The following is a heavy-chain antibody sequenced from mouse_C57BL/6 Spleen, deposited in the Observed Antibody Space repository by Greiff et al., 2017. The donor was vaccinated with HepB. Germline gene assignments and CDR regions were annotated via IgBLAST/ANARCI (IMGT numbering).Heavy chain of an antibody. Sequence: VQLKESGPELVKPGASVKISCKASGYSFTGYYMNWVKQSPEKSLEWIGEINPSTGGTTYNQKFKAKATLTVDKSSSTAYMQLKSLTSEDSAVYYCARGGYYCYDGAWFAYWGQGTLVTVSA. CDR2: INPSTGGT. CDR1: GYSFTGYY. V-gene: IGHV1-42*01. CDR3: ARGGYYCYDGAWFAY. J-gene: IGHJ3*01. D-gene: IGHD2-2*01.